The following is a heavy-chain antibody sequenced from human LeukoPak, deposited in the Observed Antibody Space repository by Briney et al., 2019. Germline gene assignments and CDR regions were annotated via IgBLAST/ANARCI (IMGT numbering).Heavy chain of an antibody. CDR2: IIPILGIA. D-gene: IGHD6-19*01. Sequence: ASVKVSCKASGGTFSSYAISWVRQAPGQGLEWMGRIIPILGIANYAQKFQGRVTITADKSTSTAYMELRSLRSDDTAVYYCARVWVAVAVLADYWGQGTLVTVSS. J-gene: IGHJ4*02. V-gene: IGHV1-69*04. CDR3: ARVWVAVAVLADY. CDR1: GGTFSSYA.